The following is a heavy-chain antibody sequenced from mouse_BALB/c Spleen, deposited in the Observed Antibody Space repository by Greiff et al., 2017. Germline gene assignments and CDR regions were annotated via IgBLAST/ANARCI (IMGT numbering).Heavy chain of an antibody. CDR2: IYPSDSYT. Sequence: QVQLQQPGAELVRPGASVKLSCKASCYTFTSYWINWVKQRPGQGLEWIGNIYPSDSYTNYNQKFKDKATLTVDKSSSTAYMQLSSPTSEDSAVYYCTRSGGYYAWFAYWGQGTLVTVSA. V-gene: IGHV1-69*02. D-gene: IGHD2-3*01. J-gene: IGHJ3*01. CDR1: CYTFTSYW. CDR3: TRSGGYYAWFAY.